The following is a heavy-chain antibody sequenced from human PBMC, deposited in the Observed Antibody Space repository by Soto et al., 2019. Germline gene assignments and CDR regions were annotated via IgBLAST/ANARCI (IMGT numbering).Heavy chain of an antibody. Sequence: QVQLVQSGAEVKKPGSSVKVSCKASEGTFSSYAISWVRQAPGQGLEWRGGIIPIFGTADYAQTFQARVTITADESTSTAYMALSSLRSEDTAVYYCASHSDSSAYYYRGLDYWGQGTLVTVSS. J-gene: IGHJ4*02. CDR1: EGTFSSYA. V-gene: IGHV1-69*12. D-gene: IGHD3-22*01. CDR3: ASHSDSSAYYYRGLDY. CDR2: IIPIFGTA.